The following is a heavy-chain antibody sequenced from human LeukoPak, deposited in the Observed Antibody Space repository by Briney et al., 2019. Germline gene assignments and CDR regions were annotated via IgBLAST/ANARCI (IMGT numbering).Heavy chain of an antibody. J-gene: IGHJ4*02. CDR2: IRSKADSYTT. CDR1: GFTFSGSA. CDR3: RAAADLNDY. D-gene: IGHD6-13*01. Sequence: GGSLKLSCAASGFTFSGSAMHWVRQAAGKGLEWLGRIRSKADSYTTAYAASVKGRFIVSRDDSKNTAYLQMNSLKTEDTAVYYCRAAADLNDYWGQGTLVTVSS. V-gene: IGHV3-73*01.